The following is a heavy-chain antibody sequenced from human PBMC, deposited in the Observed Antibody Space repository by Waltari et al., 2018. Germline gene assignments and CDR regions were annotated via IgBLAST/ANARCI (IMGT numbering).Heavy chain of an antibody. D-gene: IGHD1-1*01. Sequence: EVQLLESGGGFIQPGGSLRLSCAASGLTFRSCAMTWVRQAPGKGLEWVSTINDADNSTYYADSVKGRFTISRDNLKYTLFLQMNGLRVEDTAVYYCGKINEDAPDIWGQGTLVTVSS. V-gene: IGHV3-23*01. J-gene: IGHJ4*02. CDR2: INDADNST. CDR1: GLTFRSCA. CDR3: GKINEDAPDI.